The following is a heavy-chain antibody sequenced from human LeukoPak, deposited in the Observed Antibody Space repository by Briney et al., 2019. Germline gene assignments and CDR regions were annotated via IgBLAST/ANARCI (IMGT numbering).Heavy chain of an antibody. Sequence: GGSLRLSCAASGFTFSSYSMNWVRQAPGKGLEWVSSISSSSSYIYYADSVKGRFTISRDNAKNSLYLQMNGLRAEDTAVYYCARGVKSKFCSGDTCYGVDSYYYIDVWGKGTTVTVSS. V-gene: IGHV3-21*01. CDR3: ARGVKSKFCSGDTCYGVDSYYYIDV. CDR2: ISSSSSYI. D-gene: IGHD2-15*01. CDR1: GFTFSSYS. J-gene: IGHJ6*03.